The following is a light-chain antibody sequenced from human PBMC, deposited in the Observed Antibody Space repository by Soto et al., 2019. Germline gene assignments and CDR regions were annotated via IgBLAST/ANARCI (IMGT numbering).Light chain of an antibody. V-gene: IGKV1-17*03. J-gene: IGKJ4*01. CDR2: DAS. Sequence: DIQMTQSPSAMSASVGDRVTITCRASQDISNYLACFQQKPGKVPKRLIYDASSVQGGVPSRFSGSGSGTEFTLTISSLQPEEFATYYCLQHDTYPLTFGGGTKVEIK. CDR3: LQHDTYPLT. CDR1: QDISNY.